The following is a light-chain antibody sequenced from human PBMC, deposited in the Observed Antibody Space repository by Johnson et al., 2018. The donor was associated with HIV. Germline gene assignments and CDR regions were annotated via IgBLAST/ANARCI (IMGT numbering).Light chain of an antibody. CDR1: SSNIESNS. CDR2: ENN. Sequence: QSVLTQPPSVSAAPGQKVTISCSGSSSNIESNSVSWYQQFTGTAPKVLIYENNKRPSGIPDRFSGSKSGTSATLVITGLQTWDEADYYCGTWDSSLSAGIFGPGTKVTVL. V-gene: IGLV1-51*02. J-gene: IGLJ1*01. CDR3: GTWDSSLSAGI.